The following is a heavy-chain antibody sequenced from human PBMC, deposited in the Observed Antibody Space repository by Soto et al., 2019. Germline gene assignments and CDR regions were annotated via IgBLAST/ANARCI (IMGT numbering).Heavy chain of an antibody. CDR1: GFTFSSYA. CDR2: ISGSGGST. J-gene: IGHJ4*02. CDR3: AKGAMRIAVAGTGGQIDY. D-gene: IGHD6-19*01. V-gene: IGHV3-23*01. Sequence: GGSLRLSCAASGFTFSSYAMSWVRQAPGKGLEWVSAISGSGGSTYYADSVKGRFTISRDNSKNTLYLQMNSLRAEDTAVYYCAKGAMRIAVAGTGGQIDYWGQGTLVTVSS.